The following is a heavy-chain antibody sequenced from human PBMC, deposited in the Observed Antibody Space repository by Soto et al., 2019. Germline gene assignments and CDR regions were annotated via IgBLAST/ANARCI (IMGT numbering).Heavy chain of an antibody. CDR2: IIPIFGTA. J-gene: IGHJ6*02. CDR1: GGTFSSYA. V-gene: IGHV1-69*01. Sequence: QVQLVQSGAEVKKPESSVKVSCKASGGTFSSYAISWWRQAPGQVLEWMGWIIPIFGTANYAQKFQGRVTITADESTSTGYMELSSLRSEDTAVYYCASTSSSSVCYCYGMDGWGQGTTVTVSS. D-gene: IGHD6-6*01. CDR3: ASTSSSSVCYCYGMDG.